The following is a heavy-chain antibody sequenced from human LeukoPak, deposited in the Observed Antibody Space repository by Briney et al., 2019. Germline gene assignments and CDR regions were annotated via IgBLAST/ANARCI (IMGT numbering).Heavy chain of an antibody. D-gene: IGHD1-26*01. V-gene: IGHV4-59*08. Sequence: PSETLSLTCTVSGGSISSYYWSWIRQPPGKGLEWIGYIYYSGSTNYNPSLKSRVTISVDTSKNQFSLKLSSVTAADTAVYYCASSYSGSYNGAFDIWGQGTMVTVSS. CDR2: IYYSGST. CDR1: GGSISSYY. J-gene: IGHJ3*02. CDR3: ASSYSGSYNGAFDI.